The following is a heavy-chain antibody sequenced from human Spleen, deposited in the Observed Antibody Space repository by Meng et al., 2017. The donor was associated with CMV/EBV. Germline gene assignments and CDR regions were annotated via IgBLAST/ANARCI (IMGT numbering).Heavy chain of an antibody. V-gene: IGHV1-2*02. CDR1: GYTFTGYY. Sequence: ASVKVSCKASGYTFTGYYMHWVRQAPGQGLEWMGWINPNSGGTNYAQKFQGRVTMTRDTSISTAYMELSRLRSDDTAVYYCARDRRVVGATTYDAFDIWGQGTMVT. CDR2: INPNSGGT. J-gene: IGHJ3*02. D-gene: IGHD1-26*01. CDR3: ARDRRVVGATTYDAFDI.